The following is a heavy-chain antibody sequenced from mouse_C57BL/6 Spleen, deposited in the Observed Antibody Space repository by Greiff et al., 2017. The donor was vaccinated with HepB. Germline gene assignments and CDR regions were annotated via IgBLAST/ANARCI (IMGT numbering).Heavy chain of an antibody. CDR3: ARDGDALDY. J-gene: IGHJ2*01. CDR2: IYPSDSET. CDR1: GYTFTSYW. V-gene: IGHV1-61*01. Sequence: QVQLKQPGAELVRPGSSVKLSCKASGYTFTSYWMDWVKQRPGQGLEWIGNIYPSDSETHYNQKFKDKATLTVDKSSSTAYMQLSSLTSEDSAVYYCARDGDALDYWGQGTTLTVSS. D-gene: IGHD2-3*01.